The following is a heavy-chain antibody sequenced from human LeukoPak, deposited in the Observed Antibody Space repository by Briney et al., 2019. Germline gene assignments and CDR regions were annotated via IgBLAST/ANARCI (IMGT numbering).Heavy chain of an antibody. Sequence: GASVKVSCKASGYTFTNYDVNWVRQATGQGLEWMGWMNPNSGNTGYAQKFQGRVTITRNTSISTAYMELSSLRSEDTAVYYCARLGPTGDFDYWGQGTLVTVSS. CDR3: ARLGPTGDFDY. CDR2: MNPNSGNT. V-gene: IGHV1-8*03. CDR1: GYTFTNYD. D-gene: IGHD1-26*01. J-gene: IGHJ4*02.